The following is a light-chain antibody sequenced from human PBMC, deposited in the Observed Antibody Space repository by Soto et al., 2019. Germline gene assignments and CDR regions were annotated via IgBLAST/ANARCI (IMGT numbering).Light chain of an antibody. J-gene: IGKJ2*01. V-gene: IGKV3-20*01. CDR1: QSVNGNF. CDR3: QQYGSSLRT. CDR2: AAS. Sequence: EIVLTQSPGTLSLSPGARATLSCRASQSVNGNFLAWYQQKPGQAPRLLIYAASSRATGVPDRFSGSGSGTDFSLTISRLEPEDFAVYYCQQYGSSLRTFGQGTKVEIK.